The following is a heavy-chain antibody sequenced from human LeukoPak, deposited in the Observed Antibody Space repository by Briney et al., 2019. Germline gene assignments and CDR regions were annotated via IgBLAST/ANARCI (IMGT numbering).Heavy chain of an antibody. CDR1: GFTFSSYS. CDR3: ASCGGDCDPRDHAWVDFLH. V-gene: IGHV3-21*01. J-gene: IGHJ1*01. CDR2: ISSSSSYI. D-gene: IGHD2-21*02. Sequence: GGSLRLSCAASGFTFSSYSMNWVRQAPGKGLEWVSSISSSSSYIYYADSVKGRFTISRDISKNTLSLQMNSLRAEDTAVYYCASCGGDCDPRDHAWVDFLHWGQGTLVTVSS.